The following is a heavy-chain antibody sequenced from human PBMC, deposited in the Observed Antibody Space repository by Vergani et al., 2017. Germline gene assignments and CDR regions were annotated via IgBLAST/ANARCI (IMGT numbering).Heavy chain of an antibody. CDR3: ARDLSAVPDVNWFDP. V-gene: IGHV1-2*02. J-gene: IGHJ5*02. D-gene: IGHD2-2*01. Sequence: QMHLVQSGAEVKKPGTSVKVSCKASGYTFSDYYMHWVRQAPGQGLEWMGWINPNSGGTNYAQKCQGRVTMTRDTSISTAYMELSRLRSDDTAVYYCARDLSAVPDVNWFDPWGQGTLVTVSS. CDR2: INPNSGGT. CDR1: GYTFSDYY.